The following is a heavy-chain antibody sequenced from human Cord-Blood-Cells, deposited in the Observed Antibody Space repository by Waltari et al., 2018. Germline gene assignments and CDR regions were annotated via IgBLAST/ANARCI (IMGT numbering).Heavy chain of an antibody. D-gene: IGHD3-22*01. V-gene: IGHV1-8*01. CDR2: MNPNSGNT. CDR1: GYTFTSHD. Sequence: QVQLVQSGAEVTKPGASVKVSCTPSGYTFTSHDINWLRQATGQGLEWMGWMNPNSGNTGYAQKFQGRVTMTRNTSISTAYMELSSLRSEDTAVYYCARGASRFYYYDSSGYYYYWGQGTLVTVSS. CDR3: ARGASRFYYYDSSGYYYY. J-gene: IGHJ4*02.